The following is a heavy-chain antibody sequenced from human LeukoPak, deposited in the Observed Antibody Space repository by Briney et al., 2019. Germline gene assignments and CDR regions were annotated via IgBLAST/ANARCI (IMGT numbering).Heavy chain of an antibody. CDR1: GVTFSSYV. CDR3: ARADTAIPTDY. J-gene: IGHJ4*02. D-gene: IGHD5-18*01. Sequence: KPGGTLGLSCKASGVTFSSYVKNWVRQTPGKGLEWVSSISSSSSYIYYADSVKGRFTISRDNAKNSLYLQMNSLRAEYTAVYYCARADTAIPTDYWGQGTLVTVSS. CDR2: ISSSSSYI. V-gene: IGHV3-21*01.